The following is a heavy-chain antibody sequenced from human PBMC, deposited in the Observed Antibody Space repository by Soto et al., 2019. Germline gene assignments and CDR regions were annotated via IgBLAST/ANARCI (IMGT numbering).Heavy chain of an antibody. J-gene: IGHJ4*02. CDR2: ISASGGST. CDR1: GFTFSNFA. CDR3: AKALVVVAPASKFDD. Sequence: EVQLLESGGHLVQPGGSLRLSCAASGFTFSNFAMSWVRQAPGKGLEWVSGISASGGSTNYADSVRGRFTISRDNSENTLFLDMNSLRGEDTAVYYCAKALVVVAPASKFDDWSQGTLVTVSS. D-gene: IGHD2-15*01. V-gene: IGHV3-23*01.